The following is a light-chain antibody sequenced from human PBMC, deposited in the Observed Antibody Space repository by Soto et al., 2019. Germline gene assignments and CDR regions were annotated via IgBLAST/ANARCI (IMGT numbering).Light chain of an antibody. J-gene: IGLJ1*01. CDR2: AAS. V-gene: IGLV2-14*01. CDR3: SSYTSGSTLYV. CDR1: SSDVGGYNY. Sequence: QSALTQPASVSGSPGQSITISCTGTSSDVGGYNYVSWYQQHPGKAPRLMIYAASNRPSGVSHRFSGSRSGNTASLTISGLRAEDEAHYYCSSYTSGSTLYVFGTGTKLTVL.